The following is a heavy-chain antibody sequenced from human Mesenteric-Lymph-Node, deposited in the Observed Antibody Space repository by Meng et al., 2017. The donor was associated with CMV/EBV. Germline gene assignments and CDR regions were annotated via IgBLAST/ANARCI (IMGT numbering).Heavy chain of an antibody. Sequence: QVQLTPVGAGRVKPSETLSVTCAVYGGSFSGYYRNWIRQSPEKGLEWIGEINHSGSTTYNPSFTSRIIISVDTSTNQISLNMSSVTAADTAVYYCARGSSYDILTGYFDYWGQGALVTVSS. D-gene: IGHD3-9*01. J-gene: IGHJ4*02. CDR3: ARGSSYDILTGYFDY. V-gene: IGHV4-34*01. CDR1: GGSFSGYY. CDR2: INHSGST.